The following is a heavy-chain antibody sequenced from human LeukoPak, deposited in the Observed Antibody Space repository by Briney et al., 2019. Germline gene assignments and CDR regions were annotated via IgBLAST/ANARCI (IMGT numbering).Heavy chain of an antibody. J-gene: IGHJ5*02. CDR1: RGSISTYY. V-gene: IGHV4-59*01. D-gene: IGHD3-10*01. CDR3: ARDSDGSGRYSWFDP. CDR2: IYYTGTT. Sequence: SETLSLTCTVSRGSISTYYWNWIRQPPGKGLEWIGYIYYTGTTDYNPSLKSRVTMSVDTSKNQFSLKLSSVTTADTAVYYCARDSDGSGRYSWFDPWGQGTLVTVSS.